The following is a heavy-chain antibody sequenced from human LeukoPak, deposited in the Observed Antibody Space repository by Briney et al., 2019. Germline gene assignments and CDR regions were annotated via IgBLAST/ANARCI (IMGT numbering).Heavy chain of an antibody. CDR3: ARDGNMVKWFDP. CDR1: GYTFTGYY. J-gene: IGHJ5*02. CDR2: INPNSGGT. D-gene: IGHD3-10*01. V-gene: IGHV1-2*02. Sequence: ASVKVSCKASGYTFTGYYMHWVRQAPGQALEWMGWINPNSGGTNYAQRFQGRVTMTRDTSISTAYMEMSRLRSDDTAVYYCARDGNMVKWFDPWGQGTLVTVSS.